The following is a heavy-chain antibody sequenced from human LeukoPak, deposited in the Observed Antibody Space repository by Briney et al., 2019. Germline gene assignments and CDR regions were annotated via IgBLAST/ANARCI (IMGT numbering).Heavy chain of an antibody. Sequence: GESLKISCKGSGYIFTSYWIGWVRQMPGKGLEWMGIIYPGDSDTRYSPSFQGQVTISADKSISTAYLQWSSLKASDTAMYYCARSPIAAAANNWFDPWGQGTLVTVSS. CDR1: GYIFTSYW. CDR3: ARSPIAAAANNWFDP. CDR2: IYPGDSDT. V-gene: IGHV5-51*01. J-gene: IGHJ5*02. D-gene: IGHD6-13*01.